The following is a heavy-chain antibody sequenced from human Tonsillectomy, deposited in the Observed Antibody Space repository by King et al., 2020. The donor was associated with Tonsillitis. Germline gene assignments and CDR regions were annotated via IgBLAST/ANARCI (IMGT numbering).Heavy chain of an antibody. J-gene: IGHJ6*02. V-gene: IGHV3-48*02. Sequence: VQLVESGGGLVQPGGSLRLSCAASGFTFSSYSMNWVRQAPGKGLEWVSYITTSSSTIYYADSAKGRFTISRDNAKNSLFLQMNSLRDEDTAVYYCARDGDGVWSMDVWGQGTTDTVSS. CDR1: GFTFSSYS. CDR2: ITTSSSTI. CDR3: ARDGDGVWSMDV. D-gene: IGHD2-8*01.